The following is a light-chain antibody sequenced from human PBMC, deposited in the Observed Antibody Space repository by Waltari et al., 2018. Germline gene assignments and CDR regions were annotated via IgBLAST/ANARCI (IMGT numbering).Light chain of an antibody. CDR2: INSDRSH. J-gene: IGLJ3*02. CDR3: QTGGHGTWV. Sequence: QLVVTQSSSASASLGASVKLTCTLDSGHSNNIIAWLQQQTEKGPRYLMKINSDRSHSKGDEIPDRFSGSSSGAERYLTISNLQSEDEGDYFCQTGGHGTWVFGGGTKLTVL. CDR1: SGHSNNI. V-gene: IGLV4-69*01.